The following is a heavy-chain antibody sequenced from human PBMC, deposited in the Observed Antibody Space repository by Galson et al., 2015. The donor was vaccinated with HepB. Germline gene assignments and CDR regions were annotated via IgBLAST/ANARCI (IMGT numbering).Heavy chain of an antibody. CDR2: INGYNGDT. V-gene: IGHV1-18*01. CDR3: AMSSSSWHFLMAFDY. J-gene: IGHJ4*02. CDR1: GYRFTNYG. Sequence: SVKVSCKASGYRFTNYGIDWVRQAPGQGLEWMGWINGYNGDTNYAQKVQGRITMTTDTSTSTAYMEMRSLASDDTAVYYCAMSSSSWHFLMAFDYWGQGTLVTVSS. D-gene: IGHD6-13*01.